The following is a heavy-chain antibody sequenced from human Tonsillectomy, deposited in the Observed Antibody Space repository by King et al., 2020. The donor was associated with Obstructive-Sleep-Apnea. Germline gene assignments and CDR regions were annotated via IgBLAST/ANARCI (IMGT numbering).Heavy chain of an antibody. D-gene: IGHD3-16*01. CDR2: ISSSTSTI. CDR1: GITFSSYS. CDR3: ATGGPDAFDF. Sequence: VQLVESGGGLVQPGGSLRLSCAASGITFSSYSMNWVRQAPGKGLEWVSYISSSTSTIYYADSVKGRFTISRDNAKNSLYLQMNSLRAEDTAVYYCATGGPDAFDFWGRGTMVIVSS. V-gene: IGHV3-48*04. J-gene: IGHJ3*01.